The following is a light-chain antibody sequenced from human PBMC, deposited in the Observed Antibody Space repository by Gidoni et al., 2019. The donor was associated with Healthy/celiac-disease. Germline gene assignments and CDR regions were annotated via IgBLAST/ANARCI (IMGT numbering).Light chain of an antibody. CDR3: QQYGSSRLT. Sequence: EIVLTQSPGTLSLSPGERATLSCRASQSVSSSYLAWYQQKPGQAPRLLLYGASSRATGIPDRFSCSGSGTDFTLTISRLEPEDFAVYYCQQYGSSRLTFGGXTKVEIK. V-gene: IGKV3-20*01. CDR2: GAS. CDR1: QSVSSSY. J-gene: IGKJ4*01.